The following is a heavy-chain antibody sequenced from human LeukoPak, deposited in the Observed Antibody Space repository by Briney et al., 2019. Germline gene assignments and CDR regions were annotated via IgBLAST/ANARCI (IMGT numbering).Heavy chain of an antibody. CDR3: AREGQTRSSLWFGELLYSD. D-gene: IGHD3-10*01. V-gene: IGHV3-21*01. CDR2: ISSSSSYI. Sequence: TGGSLRLSCAASGFTFSSYSMTWVRQALGKGLEWVSPISSSSSYIYYADSVKGRFTISRDNAKNSLYLQMNSLRAEDTAVYYCAREGQTRSSLWFGELLYSDWGQGTLVTVSS. CDR1: GFTFSSYS. J-gene: IGHJ4*02.